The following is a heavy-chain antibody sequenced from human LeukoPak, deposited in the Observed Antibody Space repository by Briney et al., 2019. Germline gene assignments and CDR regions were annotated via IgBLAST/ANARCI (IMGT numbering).Heavy chain of an antibody. CDR1: GFTFSSYS. D-gene: IGHD3-10*01. V-gene: IGHV3-21*04. CDR2: ISSSSSYI. J-gene: IGHJ5*02. CDR3: AKDGRSGSGSYYDNWFDP. Sequence: GGSLRLSCAASGFTFSSYSMNWVRQAPGKGLEWVSSISSSSSYIYYADSVKGRFTISRDNAKNSLYLQMNSLRAEDTALYYCAKDGRSGSGSYYDNWFDPWGQGTLVTVSS.